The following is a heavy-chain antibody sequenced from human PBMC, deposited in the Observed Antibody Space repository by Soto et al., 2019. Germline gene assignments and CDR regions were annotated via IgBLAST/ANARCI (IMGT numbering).Heavy chain of an antibody. CDR3: AKDRAEWGSYDY. CDR2: ISGSGGST. V-gene: IGHV3-23*01. Sequence: PGGSLRLSCAASGFTFSSYAMSWVRQAPGKGLKWVSTISGSGGSTYYAESVKGRFTISRDNSKNTLYLQMNSLRAEDTAVYYCAKDRAEWGSYDYWGQGILVTVS. CDR1: GFTFSSYA. D-gene: IGHD7-27*01. J-gene: IGHJ4*02.